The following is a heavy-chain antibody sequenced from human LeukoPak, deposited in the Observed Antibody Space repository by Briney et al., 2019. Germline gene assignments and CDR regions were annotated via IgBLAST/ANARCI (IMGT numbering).Heavy chain of an antibody. CDR2: IWYDGSNK. J-gene: IGHJ4*02. D-gene: IGHD3-22*01. CDR3: ARGNSYYDSSGAFDY. Sequence: GGSLRLSCAASGFTFSSYGMHWVRQAPGKGLEWVAVIWYDGSNKYYADSVKGRFTISRDNFKNTLDLQMNSLRAEETAVYYCARGNSYYDSSGAFDYWGQGTLVTVSS. CDR1: GFTFSSYG. V-gene: IGHV3-33*01.